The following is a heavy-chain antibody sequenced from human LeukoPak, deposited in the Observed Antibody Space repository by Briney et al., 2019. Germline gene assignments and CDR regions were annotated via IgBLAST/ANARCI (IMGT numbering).Heavy chain of an antibody. CDR1: GYTFTGYY. D-gene: IGHD3-3*01. Sequence: ASVKVSCKTSGYTFTGYYVHWVRQAPGQGLEWMGRITPNTGDTIYAQRFQGRATMTRDMSISAAYVELSSLTSDDTAIYYCARDLVGGIWSAGFWGQGTLVTVSS. V-gene: IGHV1-2*06. CDR2: ITPNTGDT. J-gene: IGHJ4*02. CDR3: ARDLVGGIWSAGF.